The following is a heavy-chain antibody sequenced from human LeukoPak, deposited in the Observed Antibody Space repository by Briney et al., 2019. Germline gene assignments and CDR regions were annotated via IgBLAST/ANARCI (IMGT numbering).Heavy chain of an antibody. Sequence: PWGSLRLSCAASGFTFSGSALHWVRQASGKGLEWVGRIRSTANGYATAYAASVKGRFTISRDDSKKTAYLQMDSLKTEDTAVYYCTGNYYGSGSYADFDYWGQGTLVTVSS. CDR3: TGNYYGSGSYADFDY. D-gene: IGHD3-10*01. CDR2: IRSTANGYAT. J-gene: IGHJ4*02. V-gene: IGHV3-73*01. CDR1: GFTFSGSA.